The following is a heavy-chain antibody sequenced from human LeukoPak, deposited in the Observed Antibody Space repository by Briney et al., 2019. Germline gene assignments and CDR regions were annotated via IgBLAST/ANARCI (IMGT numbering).Heavy chain of an antibody. D-gene: IGHD5-18*01. V-gene: IGHV1-3*03. J-gene: IGHJ4*02. CDR1: GYTFTSYA. Sequence: ASVKVSCKASGYTFTSYAMHWVRQAPGQRLEWMGWINAGNGNTKYSQEFQGRVTITRDTSASTAYMELSSLRSEDMAVYYCTRGLGDSYGFVYWGQGTLVTVSS. CDR3: TRGLGDSYGFVY. CDR2: INAGNGNT.